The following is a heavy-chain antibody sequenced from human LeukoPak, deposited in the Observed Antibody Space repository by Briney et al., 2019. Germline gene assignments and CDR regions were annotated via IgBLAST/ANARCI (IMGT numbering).Heavy chain of an antibody. J-gene: IGHJ6*04. CDR3: AELGITMIGGV. CDR1: GFTFSSYW. D-gene: IGHD3-10*02. V-gene: IGHV3-7*01. CDR2: IKKDGSEK. Sequence: GGSLRLSCAASGFTFSSYWMSWVRQAPGKGLEWVANIKKDGSEKYFVDSVKGRFTISRDNAKTSLYLQMNSLRAEDTAVYYCAELGITMIGGVWGKGTTVTISS.